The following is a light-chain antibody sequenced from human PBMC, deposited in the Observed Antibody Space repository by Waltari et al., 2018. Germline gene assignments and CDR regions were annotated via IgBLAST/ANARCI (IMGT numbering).Light chain of an antibody. Sequence: SCRASQSVSRSLAWYPQKPGQAPGLLIYGASSRATGVPDRVSGSGSGTDFSLTIRRLEPEDFAVYYCQHYVRLPVSFGQVTKVEIK. CDR3: QHYVRLPVS. V-gene: IGKV3-20*01. CDR1: QSVSRS. J-gene: IGKJ1*01. CDR2: GAS.